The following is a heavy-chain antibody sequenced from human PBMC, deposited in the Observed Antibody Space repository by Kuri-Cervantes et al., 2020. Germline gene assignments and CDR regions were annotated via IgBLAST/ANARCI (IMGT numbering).Heavy chain of an antibody. Sequence: SETLSLTCTVSGGSISSYYWSWIRQPPGKGLEWIGYIYYSGSTNYNPSLKSRVTISVDTSKMQFSLKLSSVTAADTAVYYCARDSSSYYYYGMDVWGQGNTVTVSS. CDR2: IYYSGST. CDR3: ARDSSSYYYYGMDV. CDR1: GGSISSYY. D-gene: IGHD6-6*01. V-gene: IGHV4-59*01. J-gene: IGHJ6*02.